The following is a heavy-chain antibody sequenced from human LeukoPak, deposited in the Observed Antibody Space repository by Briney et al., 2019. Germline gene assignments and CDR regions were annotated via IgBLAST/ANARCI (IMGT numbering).Heavy chain of an antibody. CDR1: GGSISSSSYY. V-gene: IGHV4-39*07. CDR3: ARDDSGSYRDYYFDY. J-gene: IGHJ4*02. Sequence: PSETLSLTCTVSGGSISSSSYYWGWIRQPPGQGLAWIGSIYYSGSTYYNPSLKSRVTISLDTSKNQFSLKLSSVTAADTAVYYCARDDSGSYRDYYFDYWGQGTLVTVSS. D-gene: IGHD1-26*01. CDR2: IYYSGST.